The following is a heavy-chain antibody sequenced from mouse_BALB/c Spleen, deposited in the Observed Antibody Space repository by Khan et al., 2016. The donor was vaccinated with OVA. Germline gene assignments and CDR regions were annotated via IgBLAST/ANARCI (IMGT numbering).Heavy chain of an antibody. CDR1: GFTFSTYG. D-gene: IGHD1-1*01. CDR3: GRLAYYYNSEGFAY. J-gene: IGHJ3*01. Sequence: EVELVESGGDLVKPGGSLKLSCAASGFTFSTYGMSWVRQTPDRGLEWVATISSGGTYTFYPDNVKGRFTISRDNSNNTLYLQLSSLKSADAVMYCCGRLAYYYNSEGFAYWGQGTLVTVSA. CDR2: ISSGGTYT. V-gene: IGHV5-6*01.